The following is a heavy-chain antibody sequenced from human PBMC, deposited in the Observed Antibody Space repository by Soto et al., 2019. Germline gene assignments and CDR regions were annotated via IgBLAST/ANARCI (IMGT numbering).Heavy chain of an antibody. J-gene: IGHJ5*02. CDR3: ASLASRGWEPCT. CDR2: INPSGGST. D-gene: IGHD1-26*01. V-gene: IGHV1-46*01. CDR1: GYTFTSYC. Sequence: WASVKVSCKASGYTFTSYCMHWVRQAPGQGLEWMGIINPSGGSTSYAQKFQGRVTMTRDTSTSTVYMELSSLRSEDTAVYYCASLASRGWEPCTWGQGTLVTVSS.